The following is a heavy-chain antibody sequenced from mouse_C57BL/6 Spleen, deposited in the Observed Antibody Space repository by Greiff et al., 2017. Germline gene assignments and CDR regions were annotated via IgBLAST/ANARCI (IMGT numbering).Heavy chain of an antibody. Sequence: QVQLQQPGAELVKPGASVKLSCKASGYTFTSYWMHWVKQRPGQGLEWIGMIHPNSGSTNYNEKFKSKATLTVDKSSSTAYMQLSSLTSEDSAVXYCARSGSLWYFDVWGTGTTVTVSS. CDR3: ARSGSLWYFDV. V-gene: IGHV1-64*01. CDR1: GYTFTSYW. D-gene: IGHD6-2*01. CDR2: IHPNSGST. J-gene: IGHJ1*03.